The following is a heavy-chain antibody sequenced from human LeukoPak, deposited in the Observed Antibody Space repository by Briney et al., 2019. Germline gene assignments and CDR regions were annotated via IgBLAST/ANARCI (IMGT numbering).Heavy chain of an antibody. D-gene: IGHD6-6*01. CDR1: GGSFGGHY. Sequence: SETLSLTCAVYGGSFGGHYWSWIRQPPGKGLEWIGEINHSGSTNYNPSLESRVTLSVDSSKNQFSLKLSSVTAADTAVYYCARANIGVRRYYYYMDVWGKGSTVTVSS. V-gene: IGHV4-34*01. J-gene: IGHJ6*03. CDR3: ARANIGVRRYYYYMDV. CDR2: INHSGST.